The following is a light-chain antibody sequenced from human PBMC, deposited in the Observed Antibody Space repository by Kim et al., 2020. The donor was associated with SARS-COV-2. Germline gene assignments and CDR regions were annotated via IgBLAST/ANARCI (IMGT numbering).Light chain of an antibody. CDR1: TGAVTSDHY. J-gene: IGLJ3*02. Sequence: QAVVTQEPSLTVSPGGTVTLTCGSNTGAVTSDHYPYWIQQKPGQAPRILIYDTNHKHSWTPARFSGSLLGGKTALTLSGAQPEDEAEYYCLLSFNGPRVFGGVTQLTVL. V-gene: IGLV7-46*01. CDR3: LLSFNGPRV. CDR2: DTN.